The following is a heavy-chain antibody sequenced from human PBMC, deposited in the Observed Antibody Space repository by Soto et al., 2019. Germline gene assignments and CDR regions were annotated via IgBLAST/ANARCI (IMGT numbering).Heavy chain of an antibody. CDR2: ISAYNGNT. CDR1: GYTFTSYG. Sequence: QVQLVQSGAEVKKPGASVKVSCKASGYTFTSYGISWVRQAPGQGLEWMGWISAYNGNTNYAQKLQGRVTMTTDTSTSTAYMELRRVRSDDTAVYYCARVRGDIVVVPAATPYYYYGMDVWGQGTTVTVSS. D-gene: IGHD2-2*01. V-gene: IGHV1-18*01. CDR3: ARVRGDIVVVPAATPYYYYGMDV. J-gene: IGHJ6*02.